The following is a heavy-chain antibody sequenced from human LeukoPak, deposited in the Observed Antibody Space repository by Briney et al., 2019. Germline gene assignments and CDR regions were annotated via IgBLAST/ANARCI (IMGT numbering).Heavy chain of an antibody. J-gene: IGHJ1*01. V-gene: IGHV3-15*01. Sequence: PGGSLRRSCAASGFTFSNAWMSWVRQAPGKGLEWVGRIKSKTDGGTTDYAAPVKGRFTISRDDSKNTLYLQMNSLRAEDTAMYYCAKDDDWGRFNHWGQGTLVTVSS. CDR1: GFTFSNAW. CDR2: IKSKTDGGTT. CDR3: AKDDDWGRFNH. D-gene: IGHD3-16*01.